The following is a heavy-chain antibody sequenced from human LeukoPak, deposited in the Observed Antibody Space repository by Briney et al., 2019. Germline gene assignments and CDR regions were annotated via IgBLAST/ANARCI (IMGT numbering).Heavy chain of an antibody. CDR1: GFTFSIYW. J-gene: IGHJ3*02. D-gene: IGHD3-22*01. V-gene: IGHV3-7*01. Sequence: PGGSLRLSCAASGFTFSIYWMSWVRQAPGKGLEWVANIKQDVSEKYYMDSVKGRFTISRDNAKNSLYLQMNSLRAEDTAVYYCARDHHRRLYDSQARDTFDIWGQGTMVTVSS. CDR2: IKQDVSEK. CDR3: ARDHHRRLYDSQARDTFDI.